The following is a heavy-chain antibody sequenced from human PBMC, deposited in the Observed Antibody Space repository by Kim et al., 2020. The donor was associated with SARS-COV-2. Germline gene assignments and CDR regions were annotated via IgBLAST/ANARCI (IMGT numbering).Heavy chain of an antibody. V-gene: IGHV4-31*02. CDR3: ARGVITEGGVDY. J-gene: IGHJ4*02. D-gene: IGHD3-10*01. Sequence: YYNPSLKSRVTISVDTSKNQFSLKLSSVTAADTAVYYCARGVITEGGVDYWGQGTLVTLSS.